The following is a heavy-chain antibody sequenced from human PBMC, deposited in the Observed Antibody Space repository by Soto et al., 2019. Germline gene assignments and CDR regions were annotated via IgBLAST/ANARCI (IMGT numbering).Heavy chain of an antibody. D-gene: IGHD3-10*01. CDR3: ACSKYYYGSGRWDWFDP. V-gene: IGHV5-51*01. Sequence: PVESLKISCKGSGYSFTSYWIGWVRQMPGKGLEWMGIIYPGDSDTRYSPSFQGQVTISADKSISTAYLQWSSLKASDTAMCYCACSKYYYGSGRWDWFDPWGQGTLVTVSS. CDR1: GYSFTSYW. CDR2: IYPGDSDT. J-gene: IGHJ5*02.